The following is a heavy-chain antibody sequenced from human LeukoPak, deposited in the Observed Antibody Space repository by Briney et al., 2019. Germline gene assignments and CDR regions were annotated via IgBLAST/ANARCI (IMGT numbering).Heavy chain of an antibody. V-gene: IGHV3-30*03. CDR3: ARGRSVSGDLEGGY. CDR1: GFTFSNYG. Sequence: PGGSLRLSCAASGFTFSNYGMHWVRQAPGKGLEWVAVISYDGSNKYYADSVKGRFTISRDNSKNTLYLQMNSLRAEDTAVYYCARGRSVSGDLEGGYWGQGTLVTVSS. CDR2: ISYDGSNK. J-gene: IGHJ4*02. D-gene: IGHD7-27*01.